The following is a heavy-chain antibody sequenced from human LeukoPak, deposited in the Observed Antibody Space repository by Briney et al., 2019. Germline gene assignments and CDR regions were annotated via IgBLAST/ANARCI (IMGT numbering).Heavy chain of an antibody. J-gene: IGHJ5*02. Sequence: SETLSLTCTVSGGSISSYYWSWIRQPPGKGLEWIGYFYYSGSTYYNPSLKSRVTISVDTSKNQFSLKLSSVTAADTAVYYCARPYYYDSRIDPWGQGTLVTVSS. CDR1: GGSISSYY. D-gene: IGHD3-22*01. V-gene: IGHV4-30-4*01. CDR3: ARPYYYDSRIDP. CDR2: FYYSGST.